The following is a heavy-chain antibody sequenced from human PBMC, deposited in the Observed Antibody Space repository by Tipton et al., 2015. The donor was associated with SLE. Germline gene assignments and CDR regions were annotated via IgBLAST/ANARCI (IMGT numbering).Heavy chain of an antibody. CDR3: AKPQGNIDY. Sequence: SLRLSCAASGFTFSGYGMHWVRQAPGKGLEWLTFIQNDGSNKYYADSVKGRVTISRDNSKNTLYLQMNSLRAEDTAVYYCAKPQGNIDYWGQGTLVTVSS. CDR1: GFTFSGYG. CDR2: IQNDGSNK. J-gene: IGHJ4*02. V-gene: IGHV3-30*02. D-gene: IGHD4-23*01.